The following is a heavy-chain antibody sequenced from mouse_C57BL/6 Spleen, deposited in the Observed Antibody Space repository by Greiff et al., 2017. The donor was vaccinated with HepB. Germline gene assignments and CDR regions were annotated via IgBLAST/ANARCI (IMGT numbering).Heavy chain of an antibody. V-gene: IGHV1-59*01. D-gene: IGHD1-1*01. J-gene: IGHJ1*03. CDR3: ARQAYITTVVATRYFDV. CDR1: GYTFTSYW. CDR2: IDPSDSYT. Sequence: QVQLQQPGAELVRPGTSVKLSCKASGYTFTSYWMHWVKQRPGQGLEWIGVIDPSDSYTNYNQKFKGKATLTVDTSSSTAYMQLSSLTSEDSAVYDCARQAYITTVVATRYFDVWGTGTTVTVSS.